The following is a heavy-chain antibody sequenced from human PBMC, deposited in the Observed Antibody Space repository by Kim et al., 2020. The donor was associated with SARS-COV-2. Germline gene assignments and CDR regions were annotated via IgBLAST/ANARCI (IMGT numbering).Heavy chain of an antibody. CDR3: AREEGELLGAFDI. D-gene: IGHD1-26*01. V-gene: IGHV4-59*01. J-gene: IGHJ3*02. Sequence: YTPSRKSRVTISVDTSKNQFSLKLSSVTAADTAVYYCAREEGELLGAFDIWGQGTMVTVSS.